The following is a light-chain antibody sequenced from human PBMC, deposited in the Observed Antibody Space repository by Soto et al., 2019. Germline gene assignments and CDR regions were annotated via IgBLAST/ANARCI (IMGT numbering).Light chain of an antibody. CDR1: QYVSSRY. CDR3: QQYGTSPLT. CDR2: DAS. V-gene: IGKV3-20*01. Sequence: EIVMTQSPGTLSLPPGERASLACRASQYVSSRYLAWYQCNPGQAPRLLIYDASTRATGIPDRFSGSGSGTEFTLTISRLEPEDFAVYYCQQYGTSPLTFGGGTKVAIK. J-gene: IGKJ4*01.